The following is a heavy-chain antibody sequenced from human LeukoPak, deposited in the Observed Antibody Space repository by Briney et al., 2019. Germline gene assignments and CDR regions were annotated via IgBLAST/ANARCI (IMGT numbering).Heavy chain of an antibody. CDR2: IYYSGST. V-gene: IGHV4-39*01. CDR1: GGSISSSSYY. Sequence: SETLSLTCTVSGGSISSSSYYWGWIRQPPGKWLEWIGSIYYSGSTYYNPSLKSRVTISVDTSKNQFSLKLSSVTAADTAVYYCARRRIVATLDYWGQGTLVTVSS. CDR3: ARRRIVATLDY. D-gene: IGHD5-12*01. J-gene: IGHJ4*02.